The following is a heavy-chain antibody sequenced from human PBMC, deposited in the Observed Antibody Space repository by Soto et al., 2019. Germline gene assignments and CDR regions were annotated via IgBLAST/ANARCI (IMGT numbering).Heavy chain of an antibody. CDR2: IYYSGST. CDR1: GGSISSYY. D-gene: IGHD2-15*01. Sequence: QVQLQESGPGLVKPSETLSLTCTVSGGSISSYYWSWIRQPPGKGLEWIGYIYYSGSTNYNPSLKSRVTISVDTSKNQFSLKLSSVTAADTAVYYCARRSLGYCSGGSCDGYYFDYWGQGTLVTVSS. CDR3: ARRSLGYCSGGSCDGYYFDY. V-gene: IGHV4-59*08. J-gene: IGHJ4*02.